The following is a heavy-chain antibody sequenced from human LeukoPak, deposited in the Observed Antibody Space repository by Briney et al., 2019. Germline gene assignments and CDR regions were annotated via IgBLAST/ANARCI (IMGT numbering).Heavy chain of an antibody. V-gene: IGHV5-51*01. J-gene: IGHJ4*02. Sequence: GESLKISCKGSGYRFTNYWIGWVRQMPGKGLEWMGIIYPGDSDTRYSPSFQGQVTISADKSVSTAYLQWSSLKASDTAMYYCARANYYGSGSYYSPAYWGQGTLVTVSS. CDR3: ARANYYGSGSYYSPAY. D-gene: IGHD3-10*01. CDR1: GYRFTNYW. CDR2: IYPGDSDT.